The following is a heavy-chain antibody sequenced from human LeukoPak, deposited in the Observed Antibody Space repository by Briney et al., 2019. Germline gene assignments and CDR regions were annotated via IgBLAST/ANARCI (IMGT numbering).Heavy chain of an antibody. CDR1: GFTFSTYA. D-gene: IGHD4-17*01. J-gene: IGHJ3*02. V-gene: IGHV3-23*01. CDR3: AKAAYGDYAGAFDI. CDR2: ISGSGAGK. Sequence: GGSLRLSCAASGFTFSTYAMTWVRQAPGKGLEWVSSISGSGAGKFYAAPVKGRFTTSRDNSKNTLYVQMNSLRAEDTAVYYCAKAAYGDYAGAFDIWGQGTMVIVSS.